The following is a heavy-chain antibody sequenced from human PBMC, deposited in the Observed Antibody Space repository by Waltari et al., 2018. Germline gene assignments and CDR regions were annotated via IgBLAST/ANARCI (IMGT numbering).Heavy chain of an antibody. CDR3: ARDSSSLGWFDP. Sequence: QVQLQQWGAGLLKPSETLSLTCAVYGGSFRGYSWRWLRQPPGKGLEWIGEINHSGSTNYNPSLKSRVTISVDTSKNQFSLKLSSVTAADTAVYYCARDSSSLGWFDPWGQGTLVTVSS. D-gene: IGHD6-13*01. J-gene: IGHJ5*02. CDR2: INHSGST. V-gene: IGHV4-34*01. CDR1: GGSFRGYS.